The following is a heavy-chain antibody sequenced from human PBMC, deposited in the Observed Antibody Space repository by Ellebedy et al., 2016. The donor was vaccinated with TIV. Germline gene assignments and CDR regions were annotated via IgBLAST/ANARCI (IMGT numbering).Heavy chain of an antibody. CDR1: GFPFSIFP. V-gene: IGHV3-30*10. D-gene: IGHD3-10*01. J-gene: IGHJ4*02. CDR2: VSSDGSNE. CDR3: ARHGGAYGSGSAPNY. Sequence: GESLKISCAASGFPFSIFPMHWVRQTPGEGLEWVAVVSSDGSNEYYTDSVKGRFTISSDNSKNTLSLQMDSVRAEDTAIYYCARHGGAYGSGSAPNYWGQGTLVTVSS.